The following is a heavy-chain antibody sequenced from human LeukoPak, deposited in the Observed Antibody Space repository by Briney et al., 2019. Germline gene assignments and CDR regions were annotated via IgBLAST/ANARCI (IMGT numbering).Heavy chain of an antibody. Sequence: GSSVKVSCKASGGTFTGYYMHWVRQAPGQGLEWMGWINPNSGGTNYAQKFQGRVTMTRDTSISTAYMELSRLRSDDTAVYYCARALSGSYGGGNYFDYWGQGTLVTVSS. CDR1: GGTFTGYY. CDR3: ARALSGSYGGGNYFDY. V-gene: IGHV1-2*02. D-gene: IGHD1-26*01. CDR2: INPNSGGT. J-gene: IGHJ4*02.